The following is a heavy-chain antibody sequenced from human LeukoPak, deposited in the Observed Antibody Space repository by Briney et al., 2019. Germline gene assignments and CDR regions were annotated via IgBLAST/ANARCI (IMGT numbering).Heavy chain of an antibody. Sequence: GASLKVSCKASGYTLTSYNMHWGRETPGQRLWWMGIINHSGGSTSYAQKFQGRVTMTRDTSTSTVYMELSSLRSEDTAVYYCARGGGYSGYEFDYWGQGTLVTVSS. CDR2: INHSGGST. CDR3: ARGGGYSGYEFDY. CDR1: GYTLTSYN. V-gene: IGHV1-46*01. J-gene: IGHJ4*02. D-gene: IGHD5-12*01.